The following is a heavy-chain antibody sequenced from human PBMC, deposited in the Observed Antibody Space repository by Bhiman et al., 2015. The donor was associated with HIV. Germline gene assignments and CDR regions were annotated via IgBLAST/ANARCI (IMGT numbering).Heavy chain of an antibody. CDR2: INWNGGST. D-gene: IGHD1-26*01. CDR3: ARRDSGSLSFDI. CDR1: GFRFDDYS. V-gene: IGHV3-9*01. Sequence: EVQLVESGGDLVQPGRSLRLTCAASGFRFDDYSMHWVRQAPGKGLEWVSGINWNGGSTGHADSVKGRCTISRDNGKNSLYLQVTSLRAEDTALYYCARRDSGSLSFDIWGQGTMVTVSS. J-gene: IGHJ3*02.